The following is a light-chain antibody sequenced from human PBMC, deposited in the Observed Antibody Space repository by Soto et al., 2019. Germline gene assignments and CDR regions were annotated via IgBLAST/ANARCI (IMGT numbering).Light chain of an antibody. V-gene: IGLV2-14*01. CDR2: EVS. CDR1: SSDVGAYDY. J-gene: IGLJ1*01. Sequence: QSALTQPASVSGSPGQSITISCTGTSSDVGAYDYVSWYQQHPGKAPKIMIYEVSYRPSGISNRFSGSKSGNTASLTISGLQAEDEDDYYWCSYTGTSTRVFGTGTKLTVL. CDR3: CSYTGTSTRV.